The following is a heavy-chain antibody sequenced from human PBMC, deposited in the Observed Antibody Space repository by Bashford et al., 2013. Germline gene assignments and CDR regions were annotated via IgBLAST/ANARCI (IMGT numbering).Heavy chain of an antibody. J-gene: IGHJ4*02. Sequence: GESLKISCKASGYIFANFWIGWVRQMPGKDLEWMGIIHPGDSDTRYSPSFQGQVTISADKSITTVYLQWSSLKASDTAIYYCARHDNYERLQYYFDSVGPGNPGHRLL. CDR1: GYIFANFW. CDR3: ARHDNYERLQYYFDS. D-gene: IGHD4-11*01. V-gene: IGHV5-51*01. CDR2: IHPGDSDT.